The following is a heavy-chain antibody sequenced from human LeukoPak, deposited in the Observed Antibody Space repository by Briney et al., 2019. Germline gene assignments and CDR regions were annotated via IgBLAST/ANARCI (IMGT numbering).Heavy chain of an antibody. CDR1: GGTFSSYA. CDR3: ARGVVAGGSDY. CDR2: IIPIFGTA. J-gene: IGHJ4*02. Sequence: SVKVSCKASGGTFSSYAISWVRQAPGQGLEWMGGIIPIFGTANYAQKFQGRVTMTRDTSTSTVYMELSSLRSEDTAVYYCARGVVAGGSDYWGQGTLVTVSS. V-gene: IGHV1-69*05. D-gene: IGHD6-19*01.